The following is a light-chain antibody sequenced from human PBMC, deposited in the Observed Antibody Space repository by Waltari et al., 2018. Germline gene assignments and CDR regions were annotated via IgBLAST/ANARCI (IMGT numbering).Light chain of an antibody. J-gene: IGLJ2*01. V-gene: IGLV3-1*01. CDR1: GLVNMY. CDR2: KDS. Sequence: SFELTQPPSLSVSPGETATIDCSGDGLVNMYVSWYQQKSGQAPLLLISKDSSRPSGSPGRFSGSNSGNRATLTVSGTQTVDEADYYCQTSNSTTAIFGGGTKLTVL. CDR3: QTSNSTTAI.